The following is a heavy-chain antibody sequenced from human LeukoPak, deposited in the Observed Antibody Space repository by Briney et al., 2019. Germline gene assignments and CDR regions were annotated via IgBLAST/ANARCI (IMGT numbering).Heavy chain of an antibody. CDR1: GFTFSSYA. CDR2: ISGSGGST. J-gene: IGHJ4*02. Sequence: GGSLRLSCAASGFTFSSYAMSWVRQAPGKGLEWVSAISGSGGSTYYADSVKGRFTISRDNSKNTLYLQMNSLRAEDTAVYYCAKDQLLLWFGELSKPFYFDYWGQGTLVTVSS. CDR3: AKDQLLLWFGELSKPFYFDY. D-gene: IGHD3-10*01. V-gene: IGHV3-23*01.